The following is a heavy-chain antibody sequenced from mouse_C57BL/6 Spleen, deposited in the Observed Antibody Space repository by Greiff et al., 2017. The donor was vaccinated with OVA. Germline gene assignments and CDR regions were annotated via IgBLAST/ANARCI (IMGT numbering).Heavy chain of an antibody. CDR2: INPNNGGT. CDR1: GYTFTDYN. D-gene: IGHD2-1*01. V-gene: IGHV1-22*01. CDR3: ARSAYGNYESPMDY. J-gene: IGHJ4*01. Sequence: EVQLQESGPELVKPGASVKMSCKASGYTFTDYNMHWVKQSHGKSLEWIGYINPNNGGTSHNQKFKGKATLTVNKSSSTAYMELRSLTSEDSAVYYCARSAYGNYESPMDYWGQGTSVTVSS.